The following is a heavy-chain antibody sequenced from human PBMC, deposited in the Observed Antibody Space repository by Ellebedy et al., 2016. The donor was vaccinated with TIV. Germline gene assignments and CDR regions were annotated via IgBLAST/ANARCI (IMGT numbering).Heavy chain of an antibody. Sequence: GESLKISCAASGFNFGGHAMKWVRQAPGKGLEWVSSIGSSAYTTHYADSVKGRFTISRDFSKRTVYLQMNSLRVEDTAVYFCATRGHSIGWFADWGQGTLVTVSS. V-gene: IGHV3-23*01. CDR2: IGSSAYTT. CDR3: ATRGHSIGWFAD. J-gene: IGHJ5*02. CDR1: GFNFGGHA. D-gene: IGHD3-22*01.